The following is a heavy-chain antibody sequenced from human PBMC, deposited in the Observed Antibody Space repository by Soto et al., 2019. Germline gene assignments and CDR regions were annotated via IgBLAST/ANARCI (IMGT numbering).Heavy chain of an antibody. Sequence: SETLSLTCAVSGGSSSSGGYSWSWIRQPPGKGLEWIGYIYHSGSTYYNPSLKSRVTISVDRSKNQFSLKLSSVTAADTAVYYCARVGVARELWYFDYWGQGTLVTVSS. CDR1: GGSSSSGGYS. CDR2: IYHSGST. CDR3: ARVGVARELWYFDY. J-gene: IGHJ4*02. V-gene: IGHV4-30-2*01. D-gene: IGHD1-26*01.